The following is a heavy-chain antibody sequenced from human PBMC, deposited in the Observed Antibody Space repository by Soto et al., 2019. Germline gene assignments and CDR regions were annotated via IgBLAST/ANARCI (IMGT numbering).Heavy chain of an antibody. CDR1: GFTFSNYE. CDR3: AKTYSSGWLAYYFDY. Sequence: VGSLRLSCAASGFTFSNYEMNWVRQAPGKGLEWVSYISSSSSSTIYYADSVKGRFTISRDNAKNSLFLQMNSLRAEDTAVYYCAKTYSSGWLAYYFDYWGQGTLVTVSS. D-gene: IGHD6-19*01. V-gene: IGHV3-48*03. CDR2: ISSSSSSTI. J-gene: IGHJ4*02.